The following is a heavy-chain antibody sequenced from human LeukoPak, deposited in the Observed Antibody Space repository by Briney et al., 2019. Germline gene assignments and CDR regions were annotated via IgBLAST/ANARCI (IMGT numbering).Heavy chain of an antibody. CDR1: GYSFIYYG. D-gene: IGHD2-15*01. CDR2: ISGYTGKI. J-gene: IGHJ6*03. Sequence: ASVKVSCKASGYSFIYYGISWVRQAPGQGPEWMGWISGYTGKITYAQKFQGRVTMTTDTSTSTAYMELRSLRSDDTAVYYCARDLGRRCSGGSCYYYSNYMDVWGKGTTVTISS. V-gene: IGHV1-18*01. CDR3: ARDLGRRCSGGSCYYYSNYMDV.